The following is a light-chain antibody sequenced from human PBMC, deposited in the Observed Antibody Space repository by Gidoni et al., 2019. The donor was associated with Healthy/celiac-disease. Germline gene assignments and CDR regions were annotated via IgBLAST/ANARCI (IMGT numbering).Light chain of an antibody. Sequence: DIQMTQSPSTLSASVGDRVTITCRASQSISSWLAWYQQKPGKAPKLLIYKASSLESGVQSRFSGSGSGTEFTLNISSLQPDDFATYYCQQYNSYRTFGQXTKVEIK. CDR2: KAS. CDR3: QQYNSYRT. V-gene: IGKV1-5*03. J-gene: IGKJ1*01. CDR1: QSISSW.